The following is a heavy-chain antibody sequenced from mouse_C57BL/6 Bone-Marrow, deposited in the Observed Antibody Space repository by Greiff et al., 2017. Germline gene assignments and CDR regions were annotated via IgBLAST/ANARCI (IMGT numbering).Heavy chain of an antibody. Sequence: EVQLQQSGAELVRPGASVKLSCTASGFNIKDDYMHWVKQRPEQGLEWIGWIEPENGDTEYASKFQGKATITADTSSNTAYLQLSSLTSEDTAVYYCTTELRYAMDYWGQGTSVTVSS. D-gene: IGHD1-1*01. CDR3: TTELRYAMDY. J-gene: IGHJ4*01. V-gene: IGHV14-4*01. CDR1: GFNIKDDY. CDR2: IEPENGDT.